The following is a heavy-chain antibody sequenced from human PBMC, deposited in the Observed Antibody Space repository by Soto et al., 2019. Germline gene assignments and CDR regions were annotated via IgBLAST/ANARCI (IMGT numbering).Heavy chain of an antibody. D-gene: IGHD4-17*01. CDR1: GGSISSYY. Sequence: QVQLQESGPGLVKPSETLSLTCTVSGGSISSYYWSWIRQPPGKGLEWIGYIYYSGSTNYNPSLKSRVIISVDTSKHQFSLKLSSVTAADTAVYYCARGKYGDYYYYYYLDVWGKGTTVTVSS. CDR2: IYYSGST. V-gene: IGHV4-59*01. CDR3: ARGKYGDYYYYYYLDV. J-gene: IGHJ6*03.